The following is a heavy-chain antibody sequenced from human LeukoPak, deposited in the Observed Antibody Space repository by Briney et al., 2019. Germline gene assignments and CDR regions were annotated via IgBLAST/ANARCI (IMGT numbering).Heavy chain of an antibody. J-gene: IGHJ3*02. CDR2: IYTSGST. CDR3: AREEVLRFLEWPPMRAFDI. CDR1: GGSISSGSYY. D-gene: IGHD3-3*01. V-gene: IGHV4-61*02. Sequence: PSQTLSLTCTVSGGSISSGSYYWSWIRQPAGKGLEWIGRIYTSGSTNYSPSLKSRVTISVDTSKNPFSLKLSSVTAADTAVYYCAREEVLRFLEWPPMRAFDIWGQGTMVTVSS.